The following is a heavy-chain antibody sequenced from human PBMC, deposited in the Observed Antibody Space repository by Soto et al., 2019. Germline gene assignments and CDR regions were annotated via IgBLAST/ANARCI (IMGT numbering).Heavy chain of an antibody. CDR2: FDPEGGET. J-gene: IGHJ4*02. D-gene: IGHD2-21*02. CDR3: AVVVTAIPTRPFDY. V-gene: IGHV1-24*01. CDR1: GYTLTELS. Sequence: GASVKVSCKVSGYTLTELSMHWVRQAPGKGLEWMGGFDPEGGETIYAQKFQGRVTMTEDTSTDTAYMELSSLRSEDTAVYYCAVVVTAIPTRPFDYWGQGTLVTVSS.